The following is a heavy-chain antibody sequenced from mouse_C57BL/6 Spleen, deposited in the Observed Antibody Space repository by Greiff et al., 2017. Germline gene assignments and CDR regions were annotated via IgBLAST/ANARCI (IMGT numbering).Heavy chain of an antibody. Sequence: VMLVESGAGLVAPSPRLSITCTVSGFSLTSYGVDWVRQPPGKGLEWLGVIWGGGSTTYNSALMTRLSISKDNSKSQACLKMNSLQTDDTAMYYCAKHGGQGIAYWGQGTLVTVSA. D-gene: IGHD3-3*01. J-gene: IGHJ3*01. CDR3: AKHGGQGIAY. CDR1: GFSLTSYG. V-gene: IGHV2-9*01. CDR2: IWGGGST.